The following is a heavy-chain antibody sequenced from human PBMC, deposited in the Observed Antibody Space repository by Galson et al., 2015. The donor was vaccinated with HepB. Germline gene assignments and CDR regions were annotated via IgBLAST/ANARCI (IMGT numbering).Heavy chain of an antibody. D-gene: IGHD6-6*01. J-gene: IGHJ5*02. CDR2: IIPIFGTA. Sequence: SVKVSCKASGGTFSSYAISWVRQAPGQGLEWMGGIIPIFGTANYAQKFQGRVTITADESTSTAYMELSSLRSEDTAVYYCARRSRIAARVGVGWFDPWGQGTLVTVSS. CDR3: ARRSRIAARVGVGWFDP. V-gene: IGHV1-69*13. CDR1: GGTFSSYA.